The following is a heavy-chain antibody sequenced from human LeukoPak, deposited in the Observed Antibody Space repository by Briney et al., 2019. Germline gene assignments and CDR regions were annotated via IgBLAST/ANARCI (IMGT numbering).Heavy chain of an antibody. J-gene: IGHJ4*02. D-gene: IGHD3-9*01. V-gene: IGHV3-23*01. CDR1: GFNFGSYS. Sequence: GGSLRLSCAASGFNFGSYSMTWVRQAPGKGLEWVSVISADSATTFYADSVKGRFTISRDNSKNTLYLQMNSLRAEDTAVYYCAKGRVRYDILTGYLHWGQGTLVTVSS. CDR2: ISADSATT. CDR3: AKGRVRYDILTGYLH.